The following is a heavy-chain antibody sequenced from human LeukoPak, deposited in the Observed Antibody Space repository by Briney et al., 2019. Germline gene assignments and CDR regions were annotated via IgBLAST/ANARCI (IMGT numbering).Heavy chain of an antibody. CDR1: GFTMSIYS. CDR3: ARWRGYQSEFDS. D-gene: IGHD2-2*01. CDR2: IKQDASAT. Sequence: GSLRLSCAASGFTMSIYSMSWVRQAPGKGLEWVAFIKQDASATDYGDSLKGRLTISRDNAENSLYLQMNSLRVDDTAVYYCARWRGYQSEFDSWGQGTLVTVSS. J-gene: IGHJ4*02. V-gene: IGHV3-7*01.